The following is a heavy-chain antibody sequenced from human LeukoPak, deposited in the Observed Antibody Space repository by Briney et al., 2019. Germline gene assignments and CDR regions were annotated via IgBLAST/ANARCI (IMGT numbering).Heavy chain of an antibody. Sequence: SQTLSLTCTVSGGSISSGGYYWSWIRQHPGKGLEWIGYIYQSGSTYYNPSLKSRVTISVDRSKNQFSLNLNSVTAADTAVYYCARYVGKGTQSYYFDYWGQGTLVTVSS. J-gene: IGHJ4*02. CDR2: IYQSGST. V-gene: IGHV4-30-2*01. D-gene: IGHD3-10*02. CDR1: GGSISSGGYY. CDR3: ARYVGKGTQSYYFDY.